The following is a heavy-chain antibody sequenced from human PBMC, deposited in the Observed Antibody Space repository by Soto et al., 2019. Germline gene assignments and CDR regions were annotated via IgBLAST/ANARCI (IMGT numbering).Heavy chain of an antibody. D-gene: IGHD3-3*01. V-gene: IGHV1-18*01. CDR2: ISAYNGNT. J-gene: IGHJ6*03. CDR1: GYTFTSYG. CDR3: ARERVTYYDFWSGYYMDV. Sequence: ASVKVSCKASGYTFTSYGISWVRQAPGQGLEWMGWISAYNGNTNYAQKLQGRVTMTTDTSTSTAYMELRSLRSDDTAVYYCARERVTYYDFWSGYYMDVWGKGTTVTVSS.